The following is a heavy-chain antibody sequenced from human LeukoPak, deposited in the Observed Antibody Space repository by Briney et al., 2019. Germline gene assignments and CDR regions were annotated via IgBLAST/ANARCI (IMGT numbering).Heavy chain of an antibody. D-gene: IGHD2-15*01. J-gene: IGHJ4*02. CDR3: ATGLWEPLHFDY. CDR2: FDPEDGET. V-gene: IGHV1-24*01. CDR1: GYTFTGYY. Sequence: GASVKVSCKASGYTFTGYYMHWVRQAPGKGLEWMGGFDPEDGETIYAQKFQGRVTMTEDTSTDTAYMELSSLRSEDTAVYYCATGLWEPLHFDYWGQGTLVTVSS.